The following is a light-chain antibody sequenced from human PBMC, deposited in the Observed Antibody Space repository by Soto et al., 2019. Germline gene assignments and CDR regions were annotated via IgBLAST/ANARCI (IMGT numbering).Light chain of an antibody. CDR3: QHYNSYSEA. CDR1: QRVKTN. CDR2: ESS. V-gene: IGKV3-15*01. J-gene: IGKJ1*01. Sequence: EIVLTQSPATLSSAPGERATLAVMASQRVKTNLAWYQQKPGQAPRLLMYESSTRATGIPARFSGSGSGTEFTLTISSLQPDDFATYYCQHYNSYSEAFGQGTKVDIK.